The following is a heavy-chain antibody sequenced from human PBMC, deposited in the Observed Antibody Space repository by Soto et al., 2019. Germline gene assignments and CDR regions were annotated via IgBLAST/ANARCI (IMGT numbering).Heavy chain of an antibody. Sequence: EVQLVESGGGLVQPGRSLRLSCAASGFNFDDYAMHWVRQAPSKGLEWVSGIMWNSGSLDYAVSVKVRFTISSDNAKNSPYRQMNSLRAEDTAMYYCAKVIVVSTGNDAFDIWGQGTMVTVSS. CDR2: IMWNSGSL. D-gene: IGHD2-15*01. CDR1: GFNFDDYA. CDR3: AKVIVVSTGNDAFDI. J-gene: IGHJ3*02. V-gene: IGHV3-9*01.